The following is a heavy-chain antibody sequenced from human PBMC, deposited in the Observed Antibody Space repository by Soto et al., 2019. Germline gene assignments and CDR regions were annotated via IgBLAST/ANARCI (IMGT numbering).Heavy chain of an antibody. J-gene: IGHJ4*02. CDR3: ARKYTYGGGWIFDY. CDR2: IDPSDSYT. V-gene: IGHV5-10-1*03. Sequence: EVQLVQSGAEVKKPGDSLKISCKGSGYSFTTYWIAWVRQMSGKGLEWMGRIDPSDSYTNYSPSFHGNVTMSADKFISTAYLQWSSLKASDPDMYYCARKYTYGGGWIFDYWGQGTLVTVSS. CDR1: GYSFTTYW. D-gene: IGHD5-18*01.